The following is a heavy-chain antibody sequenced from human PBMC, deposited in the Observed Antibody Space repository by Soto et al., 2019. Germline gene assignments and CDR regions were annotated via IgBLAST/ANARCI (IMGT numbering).Heavy chain of an antibody. D-gene: IGHD2-2*01. J-gene: IGHJ4*02. CDR3: ARLVYATRINHMSFDF. CDR1: GVSISSGNW. Sequence: PSETLSLTCTVSGVSISSGNWWTWVRQSPQRGLEYIGEIFHDGTANYYPSFERRVAISVDTSKNQFSLKLTSVTAADTAIYFCARLVYATRINHMSFDFWGPGTLVTVSS. V-gene: IGHV4-4*02. CDR2: IFHDGTA.